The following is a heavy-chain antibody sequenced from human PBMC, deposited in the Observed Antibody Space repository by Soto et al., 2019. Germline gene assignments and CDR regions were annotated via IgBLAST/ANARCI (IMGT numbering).Heavy chain of an antibody. D-gene: IGHD3-3*01. J-gene: IGHJ3*02. CDR2: ISAYNGNT. CDR3: ARDGYYDFWSGYNEEDAFDI. CDR1: GYTFTSYG. Sequence: GASVKVSCKASGYTFTSYGISWVRQAPGQGLEWMGWISAYNGNTNYAQKLQGRVTMTTDTSTSTAYMELRSLRSDDTAVYYCARDGYYDFWSGYNEEDAFDIWGQGTMVTVSS. V-gene: IGHV1-18*01.